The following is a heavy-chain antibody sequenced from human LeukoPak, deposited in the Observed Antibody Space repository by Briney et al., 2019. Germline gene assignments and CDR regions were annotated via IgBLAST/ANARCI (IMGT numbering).Heavy chain of an antibody. CDR3: ARLSEYYDFWSGSGRGDAFDI. J-gene: IGHJ3*02. V-gene: IGHV4-38-2*01. Sequence: PSETLSLTCAVSGYSISSGYYWGWIRQPPGKGLEWIGEIDHSGSTNYNPSLKSRVTISVDTSKNQFSLKLSSVTAADTAVYYCARLSEYYDFWSGSGRGDAFDIWGQGTMVTVSS. CDR2: IDHSGST. CDR1: GYSISSGYY. D-gene: IGHD3-3*01.